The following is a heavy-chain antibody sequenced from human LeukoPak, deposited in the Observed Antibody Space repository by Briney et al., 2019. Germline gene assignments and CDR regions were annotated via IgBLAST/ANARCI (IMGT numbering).Heavy chain of an antibody. V-gene: IGHV1-46*01. D-gene: IGHD2-15*01. CDR3: ARTPIYCSGGSCYSYYYYGMDV. Sequence: ASVKVSCKASGYTFTSYYMHWVRQAPGQGLEWMGIINPSGGSTSYAQKFQGRVTMTRDTSTSTVYMEQSSLRSEDTAVYYCARTPIYCSGGSCYSYYYYGMDVWGQGTTVTVSS. J-gene: IGHJ6*02. CDR1: GYTFTSYY. CDR2: INPSGGST.